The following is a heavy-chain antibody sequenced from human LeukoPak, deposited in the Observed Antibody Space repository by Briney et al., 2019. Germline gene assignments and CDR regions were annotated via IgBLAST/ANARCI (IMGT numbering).Heavy chain of an antibody. J-gene: IGHJ3*02. CDR1: GFTFSSYA. V-gene: IGHV3-30-3*01. CDR2: ISYDGSNK. Sequence: PGGSLRFSRAASGFTFSSYAMHWVRQAPGKGLEWVAVISYDGSNKYYADSVKGRFTISRDNSKNTLYLQMNSLRAEDTAVYYCARDDPEDAFDIWGQGTMVTVSS. CDR3: ARDDPEDAFDI.